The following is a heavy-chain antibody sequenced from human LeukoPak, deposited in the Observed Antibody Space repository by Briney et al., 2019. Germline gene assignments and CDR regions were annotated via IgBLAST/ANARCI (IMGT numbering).Heavy chain of an antibody. CDR2: IIPILGIA. Sequence: ASVKVSCKASGGTFSSYAISWVRQAPGQGLEWMGRIIPILGIANYAQKFQGRVTMTRNTSISTAYMELSSLRSEDTAVYYCARTPLFDYGDPQGGWFDPWGQGTLVTVSS. CDR3: ARTPLFDYGDPQGGWFDP. J-gene: IGHJ5*02. CDR1: GGTFSSYA. D-gene: IGHD4-17*01. V-gene: IGHV1-69*04.